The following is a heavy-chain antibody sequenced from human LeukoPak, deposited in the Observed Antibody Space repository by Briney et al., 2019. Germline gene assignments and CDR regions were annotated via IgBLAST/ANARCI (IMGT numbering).Heavy chain of an antibody. CDR2: FDPEDGET. J-gene: IGHJ4*02. Sequence: ASVKVSCKVSGYTLTELSMHWVRQAPGKGLEWMGGFDPEDGETIYAQKFQGRVTMTEDTSTDTAYMELSSLRSEDTAVYYCATVPNLRYFDWLLSSFDYWGQGTPVTVSS. V-gene: IGHV1-24*01. CDR1: GYTLTELS. D-gene: IGHD3-9*01. CDR3: ATVPNLRYFDWLLSSFDY.